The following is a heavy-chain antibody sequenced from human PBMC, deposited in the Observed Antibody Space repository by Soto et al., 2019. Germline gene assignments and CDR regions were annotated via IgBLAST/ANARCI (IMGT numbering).Heavy chain of an antibody. CDR3: AKDRRAGGNYGFYSDF. V-gene: IGHV3-23*01. CDR2: SSATGAGT. CDR1: GFTFSSYG. Sequence: PGGSLRLSCAASGFTFSSYGMAWVRQAPGKGLGWVSFSSATGAGTYYADSVKVRFTISRDNSKNTLYLQLTSLRANDTAVYYCAKDRRAGGNYGFYSDFWGQGALGTVSS. D-gene: IGHD1-7*01. J-gene: IGHJ4*02.